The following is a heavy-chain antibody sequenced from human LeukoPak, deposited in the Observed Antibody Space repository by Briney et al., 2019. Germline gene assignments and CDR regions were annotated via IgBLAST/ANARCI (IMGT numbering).Heavy chain of an antibody. Sequence: SETLSLTCTVSGASISSSNYYWGWIRQPPGKGLEWIGSIYYSGTTYDNPSLKSRVTISVDTSKNQFSLKLSSVTAADTALYYCTYSSGWSYYFDYWGRGTLVSVSS. J-gene: IGHJ4*02. CDR3: TYSSGWSYYFDY. V-gene: IGHV4-39*01. D-gene: IGHD6-19*01. CDR2: IYYSGTT. CDR1: GASISSSNYY.